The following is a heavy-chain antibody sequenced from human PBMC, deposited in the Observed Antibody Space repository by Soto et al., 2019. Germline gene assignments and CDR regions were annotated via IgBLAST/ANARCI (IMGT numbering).Heavy chain of an antibody. V-gene: IGHV4-34*01. D-gene: IGHD2-15*01. CDR1: GGSFSGYY. CDR2: SNHSGSI. J-gene: IGHJ3*02. CDR3: ARDSVAASDAFDI. Sequence: QVQLQQWGAGLLKPSETLSLTCAVYGGSFSGYYWSWIRQPPGKGLEWIGESNHSGSINYNPSLKSRVNLSVDTAKNQFCLKLSSVTAADTAVYYCARDSVAASDAFDIWGQGTMVTVSS.